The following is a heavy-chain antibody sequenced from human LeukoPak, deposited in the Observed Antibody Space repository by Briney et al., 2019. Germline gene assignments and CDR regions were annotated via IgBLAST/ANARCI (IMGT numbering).Heavy chain of an antibody. Sequence: ASVKVSCKSSGYTFTGYYMHWVRQAPGQGLEWMGWINPNSGGTNYAQTFQGRVTMTRDTSISTAYMELSRLKSDDTAVYYCARVAVAGRVIFNYFDFWGQGTLVTVSS. CDR3: ARVAVAGRVIFNYFDF. CDR1: GYTFTGYY. CDR2: INPNSGGT. V-gene: IGHV1-2*02. D-gene: IGHD6-19*01. J-gene: IGHJ4*02.